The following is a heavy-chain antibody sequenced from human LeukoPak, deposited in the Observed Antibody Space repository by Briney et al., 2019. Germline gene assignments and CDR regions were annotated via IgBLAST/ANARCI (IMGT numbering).Heavy chain of an antibody. D-gene: IGHD3-10*01. CDR1: GFTFSSYE. V-gene: IGHV3-48*03. CDR3: ARAIYGSGSPYWFDP. Sequence: PGGSLRLSCAASGFTFSSYEMNWVRQAPGKGLEWVSYISSSGSTIYYADSVKGRFTISRDNAKNPLYLQMNSLRAEDTAVYYCARAIYGSGSPYWFDPWGQGTLVTVSS. J-gene: IGHJ5*02. CDR2: ISSSGSTI.